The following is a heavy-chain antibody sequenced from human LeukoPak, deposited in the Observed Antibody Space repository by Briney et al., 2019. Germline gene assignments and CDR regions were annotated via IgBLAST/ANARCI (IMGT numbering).Heavy chain of an antibody. J-gene: IGHJ4*02. CDR2: IYYSGST. D-gene: IGHD6-19*01. CDR3: ARTVAVAGRTDLDY. V-gene: IGHV4-39*01. CDR1: GGSISSSSYY. Sequence: PSETLSLTCTVSGGSISSSSYYWGWIRQPPGKGLEWIGSIYYSGSTYYNPSLKSRVTISVDTSKNQFSLKLSSVTAADTAVYYYARTVAVAGRTDLDYWGQGTLVTVSS.